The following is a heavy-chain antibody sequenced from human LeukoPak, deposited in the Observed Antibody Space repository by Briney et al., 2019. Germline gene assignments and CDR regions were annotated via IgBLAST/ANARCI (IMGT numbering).Heavy chain of an antibody. Sequence: SETLSLTCTVSGGSISSYYWSWIRQPAGKGLEWIGRIYTSGNTYYNPSLKSRVIMSVETSKVQFSLKLSSVTAADTAVYYCARDSNQRGFDIWGQGTMVTVSS. J-gene: IGHJ3*02. D-gene: IGHD4-11*01. CDR1: GGSISSYY. V-gene: IGHV4-4*07. CDR2: IYTSGNT. CDR3: ARDSNQRGFDI.